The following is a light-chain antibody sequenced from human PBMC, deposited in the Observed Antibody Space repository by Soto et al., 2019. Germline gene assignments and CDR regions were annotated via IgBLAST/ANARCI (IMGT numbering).Light chain of an antibody. CDR2: AAS. CDR1: QGISSY. J-gene: IGKJ4*01. Sequence: AIRMTQSPSSFSASTGDRVTITCRASQGISSYLAWYQQKPGKAPKLLIYAASTLQSGVPSRFRGSGSGTDFTLTISCLQSEDFATYYCQPYYSYPLTFGGGTKVEIK. V-gene: IGKV1-8*01. CDR3: QPYYSYPLT.